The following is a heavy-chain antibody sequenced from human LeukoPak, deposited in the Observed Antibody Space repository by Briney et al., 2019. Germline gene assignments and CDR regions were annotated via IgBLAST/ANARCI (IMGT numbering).Heavy chain of an antibody. CDR2: FDPEDGET. CDR1: GYTLTELS. J-gene: IGHJ6*03. V-gene: IGHV1-24*01. CDR3: ARSLSNYDFWSGYYMDV. D-gene: IGHD3-3*01. Sequence: ASVKVSCKVSGYTLTELSMHWVRQAPGKGLEWMGGFDPEDGETIYAQKFQGRVTMTEDTSTDTAYMELSSLRSEDTAVYYCARSLSNYDFWSGYYMDVWGKGTTVTVSS.